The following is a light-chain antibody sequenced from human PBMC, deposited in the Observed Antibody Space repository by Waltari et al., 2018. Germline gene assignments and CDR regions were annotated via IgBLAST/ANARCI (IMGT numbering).Light chain of an antibody. CDR1: DLQTKT. J-gene: IGLJ3*02. Sequence: SYVLTQPPSVSVAPGTTAKITCGGTDLQTKTARWYQQKPGRAPDLFVFDDAKRPSGIPERVSGSNSGSAATLTISRVEPGDEADYYCQVWDADGDHVVFGGGTRLTVL. V-gene: IGLV3-21*03. CDR2: DDA. CDR3: QVWDADGDHVV.